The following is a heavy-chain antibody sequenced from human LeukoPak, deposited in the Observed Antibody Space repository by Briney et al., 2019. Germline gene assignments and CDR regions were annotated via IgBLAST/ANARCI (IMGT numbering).Heavy chain of an antibody. CDR1: GFSFSSYA. Sequence: PGGSLRLSCAASGFSFSSYAMSWVRQAPGKGLAWVSAISGSGGSTYYADSVKGRFTISRDNSKNTLYLQMNSLRAEDTAVYYCAKDNVGYSSDFDYWGQGTLVTVSS. CDR2: ISGSGGST. J-gene: IGHJ4*02. D-gene: IGHD6-13*01. V-gene: IGHV3-23*01. CDR3: AKDNVGYSSDFDY.